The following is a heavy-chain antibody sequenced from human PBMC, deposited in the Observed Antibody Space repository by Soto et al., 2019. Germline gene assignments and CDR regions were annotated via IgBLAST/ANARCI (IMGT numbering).Heavy chain of an antibody. Sequence: QVQLQESGPGLVKPAQTLSLTCNVSGGSISSGGYYWSWLRQHPGQGLVWIGYLYYSGSTYYNQSLKGRVTISVDTSTSQFSLKLSSVTAADTAVYDCARDLGRSITMIVADPGWFDPWGQGTLVTVSS. V-gene: IGHV4-31*03. D-gene: IGHD3-22*01. CDR3: ARDLGRSITMIVADPGWFDP. CDR1: GGSISSGGYY. J-gene: IGHJ5*02. CDR2: LYYSGST.